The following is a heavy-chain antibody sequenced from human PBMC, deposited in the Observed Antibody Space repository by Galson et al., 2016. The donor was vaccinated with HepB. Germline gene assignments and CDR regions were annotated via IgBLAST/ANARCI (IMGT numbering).Heavy chain of an antibody. Sequence: TLSLTCTVSGGSISSGSYYWTWIRQLPGKGLEWIGYIYHNGNIYYSPSLKRRVTISLDTSKNQFSLKLSSVTAADTAVYYCARGYGSTSSNWFDPWGQGTLVTVSS. CDR2: IYHNGNI. D-gene: IGHD2-2*01. J-gene: IGHJ5*02. V-gene: IGHV4-31*03. CDR1: GGSISSGSYY. CDR3: ARGYGSTSSNWFDP.